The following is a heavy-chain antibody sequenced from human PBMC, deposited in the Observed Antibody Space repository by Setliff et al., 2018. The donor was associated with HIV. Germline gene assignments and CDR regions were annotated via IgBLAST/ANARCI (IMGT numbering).Heavy chain of an antibody. CDR1: GFTFSSYG. D-gene: IGHD1-26*01. J-gene: IGHJ4*02. CDR3: AAVFTGEPGRSLDY. Sequence: GGSLRLSCAASGFTFSSYGMNWVRQAPGKGLEWVAVMSYDGSNKYYADSVKGRFTISRDNSKNSQYLLMSDLRAEDTAVYYCAAVFTGEPGRSLDYWGQGTPVTVSS. V-gene: IGHV3-30*03. CDR2: MSYDGSNK.